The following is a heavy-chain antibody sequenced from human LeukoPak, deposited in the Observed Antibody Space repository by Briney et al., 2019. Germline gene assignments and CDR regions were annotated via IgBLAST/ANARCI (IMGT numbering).Heavy chain of an antibody. CDR2: ISSSSSYI. CDR1: GFTFSSYS. V-gene: IGHV3-21*01. CDR3: ARGDHYYDSSGSSLPMVGY. J-gene: IGHJ4*02. Sequence: GGSLRLSCAASGFTFSSYSMNWVRQAPGKGLEWVSSISSSSSYIYYADSVKGRFTISRDNAKNSLYLQMNSLRAEDTAVYYCARGDHYYDSSGSSLPMVGYWGQGTLVTVSS. D-gene: IGHD3-22*01.